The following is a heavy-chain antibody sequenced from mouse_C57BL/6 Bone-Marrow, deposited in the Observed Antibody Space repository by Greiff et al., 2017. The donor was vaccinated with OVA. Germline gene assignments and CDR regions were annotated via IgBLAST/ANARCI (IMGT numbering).Heavy chain of an antibody. Sequence: EVKLQESGPGLVKPSQSLSLTCSVTGYSITSGYYWNWIRQFPGNKLEWMGYISYDGSNNYNPSLKNRISITRDTSKNQFFLKLNSVTTEDTATYYCASRTAQATGGYFDYWGQGTTLTVSS. J-gene: IGHJ2*01. V-gene: IGHV3-6*01. CDR3: ASRTAQATGGYFDY. CDR2: ISYDGSN. CDR1: GYSITSGYY. D-gene: IGHD3-2*02.